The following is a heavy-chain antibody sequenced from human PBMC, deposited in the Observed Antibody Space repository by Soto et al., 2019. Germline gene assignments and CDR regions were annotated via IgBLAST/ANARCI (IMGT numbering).Heavy chain of an antibody. V-gene: IGHV1-2*02. CDR2: INPNSGGT. Sequence: ASVKVSCKASGYTFTGYYMHWVRQAPGQGLEWMGWINPNSGGTNYTQKFQGRVTMTRDTSISTAYMELSRLRSDDTAVYYCARVNVVVVAATREYYFDYWGQGTLVTVSS. CDR1: GYTFTGYY. D-gene: IGHD2-15*01. J-gene: IGHJ4*02. CDR3: ARVNVVVVAATREYYFDY.